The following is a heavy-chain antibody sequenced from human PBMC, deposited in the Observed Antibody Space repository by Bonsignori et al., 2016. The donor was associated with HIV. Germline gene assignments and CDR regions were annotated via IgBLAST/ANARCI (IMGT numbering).Heavy chain of an antibody. CDR2: ISSSSSTI. CDR3: ARDGASMDV. Sequence: WIRQPPGKGLEWVSYISSSSSTIYYADSVKGRFTISRDNAKNSLYLQMNSLRDEDTAVYYCARDGASMDVWGKGTTVTAP. J-gene: IGHJ6*03. V-gene: IGHV3-48*02.